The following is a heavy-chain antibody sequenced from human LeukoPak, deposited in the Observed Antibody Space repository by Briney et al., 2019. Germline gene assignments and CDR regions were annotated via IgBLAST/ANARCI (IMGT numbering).Heavy chain of an antibody. V-gene: IGHV3-23*01. J-gene: IGHJ3*01. CDR3: AKDIQLST. CDR2: ISGSGRRT. D-gene: IGHD5-24*01. CDR1: GFTFNTFA. Sequence: GGSLRLSCAASGFTFNTFAMNWVRQAPGKGLEWVSGISGSGRRTFYGDSVKGRFTISRDNSKSTLYLQMNSLRDEDTAVYFCAKDIQLSTWGLGTMVTVSS.